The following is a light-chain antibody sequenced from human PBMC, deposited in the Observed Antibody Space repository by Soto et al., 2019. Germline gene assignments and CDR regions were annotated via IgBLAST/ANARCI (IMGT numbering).Light chain of an antibody. J-gene: IGKJ2*01. CDR2: DAS. CDR3: QHYNYWPYT. CDR1: QSVNSSY. V-gene: IGKV3-15*01. Sequence: EILFTQSPGTLSFSPVERATLSCRDSQSVNSSYLAWYQQKPGQAPRLLIYDASTRATGVPARFSGSGSGTDFTLTISSLQSEDFAVYYCQHYNYWPYTFGQGTKVDIK.